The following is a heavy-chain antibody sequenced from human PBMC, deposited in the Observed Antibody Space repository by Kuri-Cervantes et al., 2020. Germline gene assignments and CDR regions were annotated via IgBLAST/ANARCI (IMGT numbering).Heavy chain of an antibody. CDR3: AGPMVRGASPDY. CDR2: ISSSSSYI. J-gene: IGHJ4*02. D-gene: IGHD3-10*01. V-gene: IGHV3-21*01. Sequence: GESLKISCAASGFTFSSYSMNWVRQAPGKGLEWVSSISSSSSYIYYADSVKGRFTISRDNAKNSLYLQMNSLRAEDTAVYYCAGPMVRGASPDYWGQGTLVTVSS. CDR1: GFTFSSYS.